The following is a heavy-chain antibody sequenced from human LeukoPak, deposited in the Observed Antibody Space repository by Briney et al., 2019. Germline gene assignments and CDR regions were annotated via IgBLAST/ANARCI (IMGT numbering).Heavy chain of an antibody. CDR1: GGSFSGYY. D-gene: IGHD1-1*01. J-gene: IGHJ5*02. V-gene: IGHV4-34*01. CDR2: INHSGST. CDR3: ARASNNWFVWFDP. Sequence: SETLSLTCAVYGGSFSGYYWSWIRQPPGKGLEWIGEINHSGSTNYNPSLKSRVTISVDTSKNQFSLKLSSVTAADTAVYYCARASNNWFVWFDPWGQGTLVTVSS.